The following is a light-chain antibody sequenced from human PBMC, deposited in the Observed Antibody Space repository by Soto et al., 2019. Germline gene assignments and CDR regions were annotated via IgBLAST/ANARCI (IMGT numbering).Light chain of an antibody. CDR2: ADN. CDR3: AAWDESLNGFV. J-gene: IGLJ1*01. Sequence: QSVLTQPPSASGTPGQRVSISCSGSSSNIGSNSVQWHQQLPGTAPNLLIYADNQRPSGVPDRFSGSKSGTSASLAITGLQSGDEADYYCAAWDESLNGFVFGTGTKVTVL. CDR1: SSNIGSNS. V-gene: IGLV1-44*01.